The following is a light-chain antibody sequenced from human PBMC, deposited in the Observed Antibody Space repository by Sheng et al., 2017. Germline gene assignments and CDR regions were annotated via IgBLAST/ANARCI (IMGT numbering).Light chain of an antibody. V-gene: IGKV3-15*01. CDR2: AVS. CDR3: QQYNNWPLT. CDR1: QSINTN. J-gene: IGKJ4*01. Sequence: EIVLTQSPATLSLSPGERATLSCRASQSINTNLAWYQQKPGQAPSLLIYAVSTRASGIPARFSASGSGTEFTLTISSLQPEDFVVYYCQQYNNWPLTFGGGTKVEIK.